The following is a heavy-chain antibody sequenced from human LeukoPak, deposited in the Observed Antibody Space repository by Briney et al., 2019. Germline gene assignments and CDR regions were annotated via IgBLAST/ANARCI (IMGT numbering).Heavy chain of an antibody. V-gene: IGHV4-4*02. CDR1: GGSISSSNW. Sequence: SETLSLTCAVSGGSISSSNWWSWVRQPPGKGLEWIGEIYHSGSTNYNPSLKSRVTISVDKSKNQFSLKLSSVTAADTAVYYCARGSRGYDILTGYYFDYWGQGTLVTVSS. CDR2: IYHSGST. J-gene: IGHJ4*02. D-gene: IGHD3-9*01. CDR3: ARGSRGYDILTGYYFDY.